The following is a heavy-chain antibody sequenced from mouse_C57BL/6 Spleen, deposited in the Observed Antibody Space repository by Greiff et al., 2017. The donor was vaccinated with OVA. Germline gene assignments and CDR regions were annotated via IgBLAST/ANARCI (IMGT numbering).Heavy chain of an antibody. V-gene: IGHV1-82*01. J-gene: IGHJ1*03. CDR3: AREGGRWYFDV. CDR2: IYPGDGDT. CDR1: GYAFSSSW. Sequence: QVQLQQSGPELVKPGASVKISCKASGYAFSSSWMNWVKQRPGKGLEWIGRIYPGDGDTNYNGKFKGKATLTADKSSSTAYMQLSSLTSEDSAVYFCAREGGRWYFDVWGTGTTVTVSS. D-gene: IGHD1-1*02.